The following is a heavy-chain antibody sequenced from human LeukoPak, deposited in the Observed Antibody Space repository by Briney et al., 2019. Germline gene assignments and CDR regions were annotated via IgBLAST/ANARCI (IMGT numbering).Heavy chain of an antibody. CDR1: GFAFSSYW. CDR2: IKTDGSEK. CDR3: ARDYTGYFP. Sequence: GGSLRLSCEASGFAFSSYWMSWVRQAPGKGLEWVANIKTDGSEKYYVDSVKGRFTISRDNAKNSLYLQMNSLRAEDTAVYYCARDYTGYFPWGQGTLVIVSS. J-gene: IGHJ5*02. D-gene: IGHD3-9*01. V-gene: IGHV3-7*03.